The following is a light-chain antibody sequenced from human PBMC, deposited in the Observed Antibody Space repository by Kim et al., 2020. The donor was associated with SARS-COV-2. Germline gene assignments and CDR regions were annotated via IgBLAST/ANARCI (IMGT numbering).Light chain of an antibody. CDR2: DVS. V-gene: IGLV2-14*03. CDR1: SGDVGGYNY. Sequence: GQSLTISCTGTSGDVGGYNYASWYQQHPGKAPKLMIYDVSNRPSGVSNRFSGPKSGNTASLTISGLQAEDEADYYCSSYTSSIPYVFGTGTKVTVL. J-gene: IGLJ1*01. CDR3: SSYTSSIPYV.